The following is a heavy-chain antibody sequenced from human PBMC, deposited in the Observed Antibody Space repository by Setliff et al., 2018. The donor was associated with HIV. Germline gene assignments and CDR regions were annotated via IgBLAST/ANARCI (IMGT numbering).Heavy chain of an antibody. CDR2: IYTSGST. CDR3: AREAAHCSGDTCQFTFDS. J-gene: IGHJ4*02. Sequence: TLSLTCTVSGGSISSGSYYWSWIRQPAGKALEWIGRIYTSGSTNYNPSLESRVSISLDTSKNQFSLKLTSVTAADTAVYYCAREAAHCSGDTCQFTFDSWGQGTLVTVSS. V-gene: IGHV4-61*02. D-gene: IGHD2-15*01. CDR1: GGSISSGSYY.